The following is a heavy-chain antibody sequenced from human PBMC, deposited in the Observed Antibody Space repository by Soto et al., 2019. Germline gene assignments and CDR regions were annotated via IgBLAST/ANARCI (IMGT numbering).Heavy chain of an antibody. J-gene: IGHJ4*02. V-gene: IGHV4-59*01. CDR1: GGSISSYY. CDR3: ARDLAAAAKAWGYFDY. CDR2: IYYSGST. Sequence: SETLSLTCTVSGGSISSYYWSWIRQPPGKGLEWIGYIYYSGSTNYNPTLKSRVTRSVATSKNQFTLKLSSMTAADTAVYYCARDLAAAAKAWGYFDYWGQGTLVTVSS. D-gene: IGHD6-13*01.